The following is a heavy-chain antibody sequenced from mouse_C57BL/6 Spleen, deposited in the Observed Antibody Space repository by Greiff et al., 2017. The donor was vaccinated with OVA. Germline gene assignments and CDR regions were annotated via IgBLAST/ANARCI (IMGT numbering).Heavy chain of an antibody. J-gene: IGHJ4*01. CDR2: INPNYGTT. Sequence: VQLQQSGPELVKPGASVKISCKASGYSFTDYNMNWVKQSNGKSLEWIGVINPNYGTTSYNQKFKGKATLTVDQSSSTAYMQLNSLTSEDSAVSYCARASTVVERDYAMDYWGQGTSVTVSS. CDR1: GYSFTDYN. D-gene: IGHD1-1*01. CDR3: ARASTVVERDYAMDY. V-gene: IGHV1-39*01.